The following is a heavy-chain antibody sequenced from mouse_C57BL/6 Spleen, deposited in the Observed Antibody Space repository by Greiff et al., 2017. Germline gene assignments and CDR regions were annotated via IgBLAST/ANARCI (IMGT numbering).Heavy chain of an antibody. CDR1: GYTFTDYE. Sequence: QVQLKESGAELVRPGASVTLSCKASGYTFTDYEMHWVKQTPVHGLEWIGAIDPETGGTAYNQKFKGKAILTADKSSSTAYMELRSLTSEDSAVYYCTRGRGLRRRDFDYWGQGTTLTVSS. D-gene: IGHD2-12*01. J-gene: IGHJ2*01. CDR2: IDPETGGT. V-gene: IGHV1-15*01. CDR3: TRGRGLRRRDFDY.